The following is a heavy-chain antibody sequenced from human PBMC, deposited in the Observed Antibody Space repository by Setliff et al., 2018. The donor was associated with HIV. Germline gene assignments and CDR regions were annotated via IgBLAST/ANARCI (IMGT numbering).Heavy chain of an antibody. D-gene: IGHD2-15*01. CDR3: ARDSRDIVVVIAPEPEPYYYYGMDV. J-gene: IGHJ6*04. Sequence: ASVKVSCKASGDTFPSHAISWVRQAPGQGLEWMGGIIPIFGTPNYAQKFKGRLTITADESTSTVYMELSSLRSEDTAVYYCARDSRDIVVVIAPEPEPYYYYGMDVWGEGTTVTVSS. CDR1: GDTFPSHA. V-gene: IGHV1-69*13. CDR2: IIPIFGTP.